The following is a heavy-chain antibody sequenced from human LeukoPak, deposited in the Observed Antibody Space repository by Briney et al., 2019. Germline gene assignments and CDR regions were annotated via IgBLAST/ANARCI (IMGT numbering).Heavy chain of an antibody. CDR3: ARWASTYYYDSSGYYNQH. CDR2: INHSGST. J-gene: IGHJ1*01. CDR1: GGSFSGYY. V-gene: IGHV4-34*01. Sequence: SETLSLTCAVYGGSFSGYYWSWIRQPPGKGLEWIGEINHSGSTNYNPSLKSRVTMSVDTSKNQFSLKLSSVTAADTAVYYCARWASTYYYDSSGYYNQHWGQGTLVTVSS. D-gene: IGHD3-22*01.